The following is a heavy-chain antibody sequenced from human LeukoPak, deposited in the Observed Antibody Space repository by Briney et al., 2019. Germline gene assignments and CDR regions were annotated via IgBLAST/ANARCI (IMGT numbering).Heavy chain of an antibody. J-gene: IGHJ4*02. V-gene: IGHV1-69*13. Sequence: GASVKVSCKASGGTFSSYAISWVRQAPGQGLEWMGGIIPIFGTANYAQKFQGRVTITADESTSTAYMELSSLRSEDTVVYYCARGEYQLLHFDYWGQGTLVTVSS. CDR1: GGTFSSYA. D-gene: IGHD2-2*01. CDR2: IIPIFGTA. CDR3: ARGEYQLLHFDY.